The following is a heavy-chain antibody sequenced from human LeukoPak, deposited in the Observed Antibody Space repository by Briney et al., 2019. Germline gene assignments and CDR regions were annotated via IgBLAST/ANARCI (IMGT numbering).Heavy chain of an antibody. CDR3: AKDRGAEVSAFDI. V-gene: IGHV3-74*01. J-gene: IGHJ3*02. Sequence: GGSLRLSCAASGFTFSSYWMHWVRQAPGKGLVWVARINSDGSSTTYADSVKGRFTISRDNAKNTLYLQMNSLRAEDTAVYYCAKDRGAEVSAFDIWGQGTMVTVSS. CDR1: GFTFSSYW. CDR2: INSDGSST.